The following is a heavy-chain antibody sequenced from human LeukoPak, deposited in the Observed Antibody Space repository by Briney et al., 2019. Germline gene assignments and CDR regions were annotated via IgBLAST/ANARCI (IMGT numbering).Heavy chain of an antibody. J-gene: IGHJ6*02. CDR2: IYDSVNA. D-gene: IGHD1-26*01. V-gene: IGHV4-59*01. CDR1: GGSISIFY. Sequence: SETLSLTCTVSGGSISIFYWSWIRQSPGKGLEWIGYIYDSVNANYNPSLKSRVTISEGMSRNQFSLKLNSVTAADTAIYYCARDRELGVWGQGTTVTVSS. CDR3: ARDRELGV.